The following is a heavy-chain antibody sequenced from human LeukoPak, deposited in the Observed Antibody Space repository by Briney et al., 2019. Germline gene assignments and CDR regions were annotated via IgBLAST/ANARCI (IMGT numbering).Heavy chain of an antibody. D-gene: IGHD6-13*01. CDR3: ARGSSPPAVYFDY. J-gene: IGHJ4*02. CDR2: IYSGGST. Sequence: GGSLRLSCAASRFTVSSNYMSWVRQAPGKGLEWVSVIYSGGSTYYADSVKGRFTISRDNSKNTLYLQMNSLRAEDTAVYYCARGSSPPAVYFDYWGQGTLVTVSS. CDR1: RFTVSSNY. V-gene: IGHV3-53*01.